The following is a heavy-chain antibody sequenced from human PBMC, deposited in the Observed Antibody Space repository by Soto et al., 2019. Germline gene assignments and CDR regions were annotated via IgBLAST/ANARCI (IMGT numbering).Heavy chain of an antibody. J-gene: IGHJ5*02. Sequence: HPGGSLRLSCAASGFIFSDHYMDWVRQAPGRGLEWVGRARNKVSGYTTAHAASVKGRFTISRDDSKNSLFLQMNSLKTEDTAVYFCARLMGTSFDLWGQGTLVTVSS. D-gene: IGHD2-8*01. CDR1: GFIFSDHY. V-gene: IGHV3-72*01. CDR3: ARLMGTSFDL. CDR2: ARNKVSGYTT.